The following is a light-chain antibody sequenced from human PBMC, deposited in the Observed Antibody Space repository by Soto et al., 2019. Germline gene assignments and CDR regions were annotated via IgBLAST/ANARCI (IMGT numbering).Light chain of an antibody. CDR3: AAWDDSLNGPV. J-gene: IGLJ3*02. CDR1: SSNIGSHT. CDR2: GND. Sequence: QAVVTQPPSASGTPGQRVAISCSGSSSNIGSHTVNWYQQLPGTAPKLLIYGNDQRPSGVPDRFSGSKSVTSASLAISGLQSEDEVDYYCAAWDDSLNGPVFGGGTKVTVL. V-gene: IGLV1-44*01.